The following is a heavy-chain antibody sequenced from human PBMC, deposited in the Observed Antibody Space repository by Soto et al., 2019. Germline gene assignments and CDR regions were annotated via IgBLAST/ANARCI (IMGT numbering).Heavy chain of an antibody. D-gene: IGHD6-13*01. CDR1: GFTFSSYG. CDR2: LSYDGSNK. CDR3: AKGQQLVNYYYMDV. J-gene: IGHJ6*03. Sequence: QVQLVESGGGVVQPGRSLRLSCAASGFTFSSYGMHWVRQAPGKGLEWVAVLSYDGSNKYYADSVKGRFTISRDNSKNTLYLQMNSLRAEDTAVYYCAKGQQLVNYYYMDVWGKGTTVTVSS. V-gene: IGHV3-30*18.